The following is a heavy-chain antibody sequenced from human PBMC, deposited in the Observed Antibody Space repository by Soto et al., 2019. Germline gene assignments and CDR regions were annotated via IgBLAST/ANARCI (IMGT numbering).Heavy chain of an antibody. Sequence: PGGSLRLSCAASGFTLSTYWMHWVRQAPGKGLVWVSRINTDGSDTTYADSVKGRFTISRDNSKNTLYLQMNSLRAEDTAVYYCARDPSYSITMIVVVRNFDYWGQGTLVTVSS. CDR1: GFTLSTYW. J-gene: IGHJ4*02. D-gene: IGHD3-22*01. CDR2: INTDGSDT. CDR3: ARDPSYSITMIVVVRNFDY. V-gene: IGHV3-74*01.